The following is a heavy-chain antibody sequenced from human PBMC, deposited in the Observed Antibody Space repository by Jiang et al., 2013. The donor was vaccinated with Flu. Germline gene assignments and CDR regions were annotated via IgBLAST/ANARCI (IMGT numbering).Heavy chain of an antibody. J-gene: IGHJ5*02. V-gene: IGHV1-18*01. D-gene: IGHD2-2*01. CDR3: ARALGGACYQLLPCWWFDP. CDR1: GYTFTSYG. Sequence: SGAEVKKPGASVKVSCKASGYTFTSYGISWVRQAPGQGLEWMGWISAYNGNTNYAQKLQGRVTMTTDTSTSTAYMELRSLRSDDTAVYYCARALGGACYQLLPCWWFDPWGQGTLVTVSS. CDR2: ISAYNGNT.